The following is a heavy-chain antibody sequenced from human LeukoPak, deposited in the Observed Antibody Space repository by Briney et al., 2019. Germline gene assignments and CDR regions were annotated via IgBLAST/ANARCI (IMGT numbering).Heavy chain of an antibody. CDR3: ARDLRVTMVRGVIITPFDY. Sequence: ASVKVSCKASGYTFTSYGISWVRQAPGQGLEWMGWISANNGNTNYAQKLQGRVTMTTDTSTSTAYLELRSLRSDDSAVYYCARDLRVTMVRGVIITPFDYWGQGHLVPVSS. V-gene: IGHV1-18*01. D-gene: IGHD3-10*01. CDR1: GYTFTSYG. J-gene: IGHJ4*02. CDR2: ISANNGNT.